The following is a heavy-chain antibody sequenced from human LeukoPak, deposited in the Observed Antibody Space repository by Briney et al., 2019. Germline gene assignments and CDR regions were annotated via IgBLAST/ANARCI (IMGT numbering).Heavy chain of an antibody. J-gene: IGHJ4*02. V-gene: IGHV1-18*01. CDR3: ARQVDTSMALPDY. D-gene: IGHD5-18*01. Sequence: ASVKVSCKASGYAFTSYGISWVRQAPGQGLEWMGWISAYNGNTNSAQKVQGRVTLTTDTSTSTAYMELRSLRSDDTAVYYCARQVDTSMALPDYWGQGTLVTVSS. CDR1: GYAFTSYG. CDR2: ISAYNGNT.